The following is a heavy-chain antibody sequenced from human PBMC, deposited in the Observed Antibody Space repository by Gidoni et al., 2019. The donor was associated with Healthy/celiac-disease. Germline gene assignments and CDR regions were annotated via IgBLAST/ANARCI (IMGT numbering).Heavy chain of an antibody. D-gene: IGHD3-3*01. V-gene: IGHV3-66*01. J-gene: IGHJ4*02. CDR3: ARVGAEGDYDFWSGYYTY. CDR2: IYSGGST. Sequence: EVQLVESGGGLVQPGGSLRLSCAASGFTVSRNYMSWVRQATGKGLEWVSVIYSGGSTYYADSVKGRFTISRDNSKNTLYLQMNSLRAEDTAVYYCARVGAEGDYDFWSGYYTYWGQGTLVTVSS. CDR1: GFTVSRNY.